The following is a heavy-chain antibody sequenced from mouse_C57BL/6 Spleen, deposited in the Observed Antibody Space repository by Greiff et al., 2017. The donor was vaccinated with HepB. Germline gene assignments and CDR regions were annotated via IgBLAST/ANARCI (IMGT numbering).Heavy chain of an antibody. CDR2: IYPGGGYT. V-gene: IGHV1-63*01. CDR3: ARWKNDYDSYYFDY. Sequence: QVQLQQSGAELVRPGTSVKMSCKASGYTFTNYWIGWAKQRPGHGLEWIGDIYPGGGYTNYNEKFKGKATLTADKSSSTAYMQFSSLTSEDSAIYYCARWKNDYDSYYFDYWGQGTTLTVSS. CDR1: GYTFTNYW. D-gene: IGHD2-4*01. J-gene: IGHJ2*01.